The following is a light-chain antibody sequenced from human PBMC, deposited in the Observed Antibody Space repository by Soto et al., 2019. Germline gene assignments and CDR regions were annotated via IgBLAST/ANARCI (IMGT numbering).Light chain of an antibody. V-gene: IGKV3-11*01. CDR1: QSVSSY. J-gene: IGKJ3*01. CDR2: VAS. CDR3: QQRSNWPPIFT. Sequence: ELVLTQSPATLSLSPGERATLSCRASQSVSSYLAWYKQKPGQAPRLLIYVASNRATGIPARFSGTGSETDIPLTIHSLGPEDCAVYYCQQRSNWPPIFTFGPGNKGHIK.